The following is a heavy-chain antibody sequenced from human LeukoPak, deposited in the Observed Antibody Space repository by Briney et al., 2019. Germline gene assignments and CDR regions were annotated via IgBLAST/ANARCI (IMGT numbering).Heavy chain of an antibody. D-gene: IGHD2-2*02. CDR2: IGGSGAST. J-gene: IGHJ4*02. Sequence: PGGSLRLSCASSGFSFSGYAMIWVRQAPGKGLELVSTIGGSGASTFYADSVRGRFITSKDIPSNIVYLQMNSLRAEDTAVYYCAKGSRGYTNYYFDYWGQGTLVIVSS. CDR3: AKGSRGYTNYYFDY. CDR1: GFSFSGYA. V-gene: IGHV3-23*01.